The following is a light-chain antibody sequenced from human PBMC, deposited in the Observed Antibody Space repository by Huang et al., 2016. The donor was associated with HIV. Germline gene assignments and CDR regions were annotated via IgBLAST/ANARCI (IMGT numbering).Light chain of an antibody. J-gene: IGKJ3*01. CDR2: DAS. CDR1: QDISNY. Sequence: DIQMTQFPSSLSASVGDRVTITCQASQDISNYLNWYQQKPGKAPKLLIYDASNLETGVPSRFSGSGSGTDFTFTISSLQPEDIATYYCQQYDNLLFTVGPGTKVDIK. V-gene: IGKV1-33*01. CDR3: QQYDNLLFT.